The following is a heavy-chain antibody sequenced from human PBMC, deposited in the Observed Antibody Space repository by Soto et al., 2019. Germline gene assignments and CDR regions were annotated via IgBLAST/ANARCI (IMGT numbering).Heavy chain of an antibody. V-gene: IGHV4-59*01. CDR3: ARWGVFNNILTGSYYYGMDV. CDR2: IYYSGST. D-gene: IGHD3-9*01. CDR1: GGSISSYY. J-gene: IGHJ6*02. Sequence: SETLSLTCTVSGGSISSYYWSWIRQPPGKGMEWIGYIYYSGSTNYNPSLKSRVTISVDTSKNQFSLKLSSVTAADTAVYYCARWGVFNNILTGSYYYGMDVWGQGTTVTVSS.